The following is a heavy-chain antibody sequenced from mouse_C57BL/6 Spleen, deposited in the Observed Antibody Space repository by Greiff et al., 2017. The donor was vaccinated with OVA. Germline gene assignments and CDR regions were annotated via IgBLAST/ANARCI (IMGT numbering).Heavy chain of an antibody. D-gene: IGHD2-4*01. Sequence: EVQGVESGGGLVKPGGSLKLSCAASGFTFSSYAMSWVRQTPEKRLEWVATISDGGSYTYYPDNVKGRFTISRDNAKNNLYLQMSHLKSEDTAMYYCARDRGDEYDRVYYFDYWGQGTTLTVSS. CDR3: ARDRGDEYDRVYYFDY. CDR1: GFTFSSYA. J-gene: IGHJ2*01. V-gene: IGHV5-4*01. CDR2: ISDGGSYT.